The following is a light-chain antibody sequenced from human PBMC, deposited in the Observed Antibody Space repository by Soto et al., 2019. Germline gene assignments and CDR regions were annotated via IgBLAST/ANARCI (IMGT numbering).Light chain of an antibody. CDR1: SSDVGGYNY. J-gene: IGLJ2*01. CDR2: DVS. V-gene: IGLV2-14*01. CDR3: SSYTSSSTLVV. Sequence: QSALTQPASVSASPGQAITISCTGTSSDVGGYNYVSWYQQHPGKAPKLMIFDVSNRPSGVSNRFSGSKSGNTASLTISGLQAEDEADYYCSSYTSSSTLVVFGGGTTLTVL.